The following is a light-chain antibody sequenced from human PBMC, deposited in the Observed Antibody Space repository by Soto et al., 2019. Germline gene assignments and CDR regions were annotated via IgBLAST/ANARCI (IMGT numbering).Light chain of an antibody. Sequence: EIQMTQSPSSVSTSVGDSVTITCRASQSISSYLNWYQQKPGKAPKLLIYAASSLQSGVPSRFSGSGSGTDLTLTISSLQPEDFATYYCQKSYSTPITCGQGTRLEIK. CDR2: AAS. CDR1: QSISSY. CDR3: QKSYSTPIT. J-gene: IGKJ5*01. V-gene: IGKV1-39*01.